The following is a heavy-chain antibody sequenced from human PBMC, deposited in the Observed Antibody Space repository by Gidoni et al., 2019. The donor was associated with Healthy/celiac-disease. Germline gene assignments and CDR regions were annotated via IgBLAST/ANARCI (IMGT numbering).Heavy chain of an antibody. CDR3: ARDQGNFGELLH. CDR2: ISYDGSNK. D-gene: IGHD3-10*01. CDR1: GFPFSSYA. J-gene: IGHJ4*02. Sequence: QVQLVESGGGVVQPGRSLRLSCAASGFPFSSYAMHWVRQAPGKGLEWVAVISYDGSNKYYADSVKGRFTISRDNSKNTLYLQMNSLRAEDTAVYYCARDQGNFGELLHWGQGTLVTVSS. V-gene: IGHV3-30-3*01.